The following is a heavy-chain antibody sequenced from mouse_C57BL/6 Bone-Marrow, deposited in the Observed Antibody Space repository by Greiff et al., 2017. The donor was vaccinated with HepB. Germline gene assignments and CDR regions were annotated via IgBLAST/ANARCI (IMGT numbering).Heavy chain of an antibody. J-gene: IGHJ3*01. CDR3: AREYQFAY. Sequence: EVKLMESGGGLVKPGGSLKLSCAASGFTFSSYAMSWVRQTPEKRLEWVATISDGGSYTYYPDNVKGRFTISRDNAKNNLYLQMSHLKSEDTAMYYCAREYQFAYWGQGTLVTVSA. CDR1: GFTFSSYA. CDR2: ISDGGSYT. V-gene: IGHV5-4*01.